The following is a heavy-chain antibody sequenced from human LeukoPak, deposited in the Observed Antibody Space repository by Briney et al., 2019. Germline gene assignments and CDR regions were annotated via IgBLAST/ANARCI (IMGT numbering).Heavy chain of an antibody. CDR1: GFTFSSYA. J-gene: IGHJ6*02. V-gene: IGHV3-30-3*02. CDR2: ISYDGSNK. CDR3: AKFRFGEFQNYYYYGMDV. D-gene: IGHD3-10*01. Sequence: PGRSLRLSCAASGFTFSSYAMHWVRQAPGKGLEWVAVISYDGSNKYYADSVKGRSTISRDNSKNTLYLQMNSLRAEDTAVYYCAKFRFGEFQNYYYYGMDVWGQGTTVTVSS.